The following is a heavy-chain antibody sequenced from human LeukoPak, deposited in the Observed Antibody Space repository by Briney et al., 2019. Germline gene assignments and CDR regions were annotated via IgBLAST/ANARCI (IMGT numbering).Heavy chain of an antibody. J-gene: IGHJ2*01. CDR1: GFTFNSYW. CDR2: MSGKT. Sequence: GGSLRLSCAASGFTFNSYWMTWVRQAPGKGLEWVSTMSGKTYYADSVKGRFTISRDNSKSTLYLQMNSLRAEDTAIYYCANYEGAVTTNWYFDVWGRGTLVTASS. V-gene: IGHV3-23*01. D-gene: IGHD4-17*01. CDR3: ANYEGAVTTNWYFDV.